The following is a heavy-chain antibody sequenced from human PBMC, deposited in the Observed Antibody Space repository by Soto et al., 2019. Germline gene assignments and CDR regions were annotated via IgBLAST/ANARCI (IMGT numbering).Heavy chain of an antibody. J-gene: IGHJ4*02. CDR2: IYWDGAQ. CDR1: GFSLNTSGVG. D-gene: IGHD2-15*01. Sequence: QITLKESGPPLVKPTQTLTLTCTFSGFSLNTSGVGVGWVRQPPGKALEWLALIYWDGAQRYSPSLESRLTITKDTSESQVVLTMTNMDPVDTATYFCAPKAPHKYRLHHFDSWGQGTPVTVSS. CDR3: APKAPHKYRLHHFDS. V-gene: IGHV2-5*02.